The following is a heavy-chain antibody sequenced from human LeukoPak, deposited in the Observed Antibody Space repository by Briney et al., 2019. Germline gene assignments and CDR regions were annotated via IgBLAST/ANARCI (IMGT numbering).Heavy chain of an antibody. CDR2: IYRGST. CDR3: ARGYSTSWTYYFDY. V-gene: IGHV4-4*09. D-gene: IGHD6-13*01. J-gene: IGHJ4*02. CDR1: DGAITAHY. Sequence: KPSETLSLTRTGSDGAITAHYWGWIRQPPGKGLEWIGHIYRGSTNYNPSPKSRVTISVDTSKNHFSLNLNSVTAADTAVYYCARGYSTSWTYYFDYWGQGALVTVSS.